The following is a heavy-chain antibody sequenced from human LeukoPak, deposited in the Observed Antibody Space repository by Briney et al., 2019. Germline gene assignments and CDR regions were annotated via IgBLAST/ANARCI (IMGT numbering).Heavy chain of an antibody. J-gene: IGHJ4*02. Sequence: GGSLGLSCAASGFTFSRFGMNWVRRAPGKGLEWISYISSSSSAMYYADSVKGRFTISRDNAKNSLYLQMSSLRDEDTAVYYCAQKGGTDHWGQGTLVTVSS. D-gene: IGHD2-15*01. CDR1: GFTFSRFG. CDR2: ISSSSSAM. V-gene: IGHV3-48*02. CDR3: AQKGGTDH.